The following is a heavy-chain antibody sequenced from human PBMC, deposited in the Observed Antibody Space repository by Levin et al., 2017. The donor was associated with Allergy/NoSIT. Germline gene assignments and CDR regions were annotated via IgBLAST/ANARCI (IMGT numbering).Heavy chain of an antibody. J-gene: IGHJ4*02. CDR3: ARGGRSGTTLLDY. CDR1: GYSISSDCY. CDR2: ISPSGRT. D-gene: IGHD1-1*01. V-gene: IGHV4-38-2*01. Sequence: SETLSLTCAVSGYSISSDCYWGWIRQPPGKGLEWIGSISPSGRTYYNPSLRGRVTISLDTSKNQFSLKLASVTAADTAVYSCARGGRSGTTLLDYWGQGSLVTVSS.